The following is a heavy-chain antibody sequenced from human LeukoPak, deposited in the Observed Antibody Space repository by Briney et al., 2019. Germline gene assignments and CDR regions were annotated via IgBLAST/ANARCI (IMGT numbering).Heavy chain of an antibody. CDR1: GYTFTGYY. D-gene: IGHD3-16*01. V-gene: IGHV1-2*06. Sequence: ASVKVSCKASGYTFTGYYLYWVRQAPGQGLEWMGRINPNSGDTENTQKFEDRVTMTRDTSTSTAYMELRGLRAEDTALYYCAKSRWGPRANYYYYGMDVWGQGTTVTVSS. J-gene: IGHJ6*02. CDR3: AKSRWGPRANYYYYGMDV. CDR2: INPNSGDT.